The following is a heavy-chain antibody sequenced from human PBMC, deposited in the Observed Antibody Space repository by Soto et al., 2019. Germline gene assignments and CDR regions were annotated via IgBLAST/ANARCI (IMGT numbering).Heavy chain of an antibody. D-gene: IGHD3-22*01. CDR3: ARSSDSSGYYYRLGY. Sequence: QVQLQESGTGLVKPSETLSLTCTVSGGSVRSGTYYWSWIRQPPGKGLEWIVYIYYTGSTKYNRCLMRRVTISLASSKNPFPLKRSSVTSADTDVYYCARSSDSSGYYYRLGYWGQGTLVTVSS. V-gene: IGHV4-61*01. J-gene: IGHJ4*02. CDR2: IYYTGST. CDR1: GGSVRSGTYY.